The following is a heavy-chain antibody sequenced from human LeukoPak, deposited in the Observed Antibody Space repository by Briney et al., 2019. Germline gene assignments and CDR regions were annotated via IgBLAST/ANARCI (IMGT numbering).Heavy chain of an antibody. D-gene: IGHD3-9*01. CDR1: GFTFDDYA. Sequence: GGSLRLSCAASGFTFDDYAMHWVRHAPGKGLEWVSGISWKSGSIGYADSVKGRFTISRDNAKNSLYLQMNSLRVEDMALYYCAKAASYDILTGETDDAFDIWGQGTLVTVSS. J-gene: IGHJ3*02. CDR3: AKAASYDILTGETDDAFDI. V-gene: IGHV3-9*03. CDR2: ISWKSGSI.